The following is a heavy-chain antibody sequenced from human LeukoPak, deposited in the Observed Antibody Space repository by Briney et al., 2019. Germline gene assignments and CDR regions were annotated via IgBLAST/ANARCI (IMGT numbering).Heavy chain of an antibody. CDR3: AREPVYGDYEIPYYYMDV. D-gene: IGHD4-17*01. V-gene: IGHV3-7*01. CDR2: IKQDGSEK. CDR1: GFTFSSYG. Sequence: GGSLRLSCAASGFTFSSYGMSWVRQAPGKGLEWVANIKQDGSEKYYVDSVKGRFTISRDNAKNSLYLQMNSLRAEDTAVYYCAREPVYGDYEIPYYYMDVWGKGTTVTISS. J-gene: IGHJ6*03.